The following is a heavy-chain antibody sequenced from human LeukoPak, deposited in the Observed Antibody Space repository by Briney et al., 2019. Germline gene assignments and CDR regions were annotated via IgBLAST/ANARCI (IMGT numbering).Heavy chain of an antibody. CDR1: GYTFTSYD. CDR3: ARVAAPKFRGVIIDWYFDL. J-gene: IGHJ2*01. V-gene: IGHV1-69*06. Sequence: SVKVSCKASGYTFTSYDINWVRQAPGQGLEWMGGIIPIFGTANYAQKFQGRVTITADKSTSTAYMEVSSLRSEDTAVYYCARVAAPKFRGVIIDWYFDLWGRGTLVTVSS. CDR2: IIPIFGTA. D-gene: IGHD3-10*01.